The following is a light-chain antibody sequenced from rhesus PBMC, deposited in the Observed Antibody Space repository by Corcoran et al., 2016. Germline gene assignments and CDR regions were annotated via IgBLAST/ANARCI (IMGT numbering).Light chain of an antibody. Sequence: DIQMTQSPSSLSASVGDRVTITCRASQGITNDLAWYQQKPGETPKLLIYEASSLQSGIPSRFSGSGSGTDFTLTIISLQPEDFATYYCQHYYSTPYSFGQGTKVEIK. J-gene: IGKJ2*01. CDR2: EAS. CDR3: QHYYSTPYS. CDR1: QGITND. V-gene: IGKV1-25*01.